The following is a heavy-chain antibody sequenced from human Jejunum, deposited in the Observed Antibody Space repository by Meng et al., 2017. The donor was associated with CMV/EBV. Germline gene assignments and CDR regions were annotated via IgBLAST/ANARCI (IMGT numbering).Heavy chain of an antibody. Sequence: ASSWVRLAPATGLPCLAPIPGSAASTYYADSVKGRFSISRDNSKNTLYLQMDSLSAEDTAIYYCAKDRICFGSTCYTGGKLDTWGQGTRVTVSS. CDR1: A. V-gene: IGHV3-23*01. D-gene: IGHD2-2*02. CDR3: AKDRICFGSTCYTGGKLDT. CDR2: IPGSAAST. J-gene: IGHJ5*02.